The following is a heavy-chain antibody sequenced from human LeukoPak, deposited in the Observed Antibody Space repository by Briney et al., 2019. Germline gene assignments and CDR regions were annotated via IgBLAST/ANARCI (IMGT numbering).Heavy chain of an antibody. J-gene: IGHJ3*02. CDR2: ISSSSSYI. V-gene: IGHV3-21*01. CDR1: GFTFSSYS. D-gene: IGHD6-13*01. CDR3: ARDSSSWYMDRGIKHREIDAFDI. Sequence: PGGSLRLSCAASGFTFSSYSMNWVRQAPGKGLEWVSSISSSSSYIYYADSVKGRFTISRDNAKNSLYLQMNSLRAEDTAVYYCARDSSSWYMDRGIKHREIDAFDIWGQGTMVTVSS.